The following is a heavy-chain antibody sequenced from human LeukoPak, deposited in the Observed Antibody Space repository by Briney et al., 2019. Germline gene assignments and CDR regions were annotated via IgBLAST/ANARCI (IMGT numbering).Heavy chain of an antibody. CDR2: INHSGST. CDR1: GGSFSGYY. V-gene: IGHV4-34*01. CDR3: ARALPLGDLSQAWFDP. J-gene: IGHJ5*02. Sequence: SETLSLTCAVYGGSFSGYYWSWIRQPPGKGLEWIGEINHSGSTNYNPSLKSRVTISVDTSKNQFSLKLSSVTAADTAVYYCARALPLGDLSQAWFDPWGQGTLVTVSS. D-gene: IGHD3-10*01.